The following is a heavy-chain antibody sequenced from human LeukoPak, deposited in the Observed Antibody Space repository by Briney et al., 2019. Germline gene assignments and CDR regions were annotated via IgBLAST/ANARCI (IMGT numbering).Heavy chain of an antibody. J-gene: IGHJ3*02. D-gene: IGHD6-13*01. CDR2: IYPADSNT. Sequence: GESLKISCKGSGYSFTRNWIGWVRQMPGKGLEWMGIIYPADSNTIYNPSFQGQVTISADKSISTAYLQWSNLKASDTAIYYCARPRLAAAGSAFDIWGQGTMVTVSS. CDR3: ARPRLAAAGSAFDI. V-gene: IGHV5-51*01. CDR1: GYSFTRNW.